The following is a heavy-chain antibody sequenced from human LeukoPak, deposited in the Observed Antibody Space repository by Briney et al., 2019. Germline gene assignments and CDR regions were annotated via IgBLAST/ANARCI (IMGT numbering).Heavy chain of an antibody. CDR1: GFTVSSNF. J-gene: IGHJ4*02. D-gene: IGHD3-9*01. CDR3: ALGLVTDY. CDR2: IYSGGST. V-gene: IGHV3-66*01. Sequence: QPGGSLRLSCAASGFTVSSNFMSWVRQAPGKGLEWVSVIYSGGSTYYADSVKGRFTISRDNSKNTLHLQMNSRRVEDTAVYYCALGLVTDYLGQGTLVTVSS.